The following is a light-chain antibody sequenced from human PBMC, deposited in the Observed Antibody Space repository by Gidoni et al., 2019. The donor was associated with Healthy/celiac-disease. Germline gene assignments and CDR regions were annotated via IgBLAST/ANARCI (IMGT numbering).Light chain of an antibody. J-gene: IGKJ5*01. CDR3: QQYNNWPPPLT. CDR1: QSVRSN. Sequence: EIVMQQSPATLSVSPGERATLSCRARQSVRSNLAWYQQKPGQAPRHLIYGASTRATGIPARCSGSGSGTEFTLTISSLQSEDVAVYDCQQYNNWPPPLTFGQGTRLEIK. V-gene: IGKV3-15*01. CDR2: GAS.